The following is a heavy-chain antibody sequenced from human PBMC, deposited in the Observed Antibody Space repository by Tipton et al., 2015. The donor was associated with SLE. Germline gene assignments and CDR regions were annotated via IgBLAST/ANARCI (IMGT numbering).Heavy chain of an antibody. J-gene: IGHJ3*02. CDR2: IYYSGST. V-gene: IGHV4-59*11. CDR3: ARSDYYDSSGYYSYAFDI. D-gene: IGHD3-22*01. CDR1: GGSISSHY. Sequence: TLSLTCTVSGGSISSHYWSWIRQPPGKGLEWIGYIYYSGSTNYNPSLKSRVTISVDTSKNQFSLKLSSVTAADTAVYYCARSDYYDSSGYYSYAFDIWGQGTIVTVSS.